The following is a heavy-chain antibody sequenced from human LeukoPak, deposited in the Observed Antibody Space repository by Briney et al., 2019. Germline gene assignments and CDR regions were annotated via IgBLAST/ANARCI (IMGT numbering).Heavy chain of an antibody. D-gene: IGHD2-21*02. V-gene: IGHV4-59*08. CDR2: IYYSGST. CDR1: GGSISSYY. J-gene: IGHJ3*02. CDR3: ARQGEYCGGDCFDAFDI. Sequence: SETLSLTCTVSGGSISSYYWSWIRQPPGKGLEWIGYIYYSGSTNYNPSLKSRVPISVDTSNNQFSLKLSSVPAADTAVYYCARQGEYCGGDCFDAFDIWGQGTMVTVSS.